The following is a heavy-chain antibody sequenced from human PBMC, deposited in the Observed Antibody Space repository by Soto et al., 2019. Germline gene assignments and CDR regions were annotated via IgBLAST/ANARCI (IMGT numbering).Heavy chain of an antibody. J-gene: IGHJ4*02. D-gene: IGHD3-3*01. V-gene: IGHV3-66*01. CDR3: ARDLGDFWSGYHGCFDY. CDR1: GFTVSSNY. CDR2: IYSGGST. Sequence: EVQLVESGGGLVQPGGSLRLSCAASGFTVSSNYMSWVRQAPGKGLEWVSVIYSGGSTYYADSVKGRFTISRDNSKNTLYLQMNSLRAEDTAVYYCARDLGDFWSGYHGCFDYWGQGTLVTVSS.